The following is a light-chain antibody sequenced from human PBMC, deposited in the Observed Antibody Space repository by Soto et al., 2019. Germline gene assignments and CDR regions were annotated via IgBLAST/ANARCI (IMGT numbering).Light chain of an antibody. CDR1: QSINSW. CDR2: DAS. V-gene: IGKV1-5*01. J-gene: IGKJ1*01. CDR3: QKYNSAPRT. Sequence: DIQMTHSPSTLSASVGDRVTVTCRASQSINSWLAWYQQKPGKAPKLLIYDASSLQSGVPSRFSGSGSGTDFTLTISSLQPEDVATYYCQKYNSAPRTFGQGTKVDIK.